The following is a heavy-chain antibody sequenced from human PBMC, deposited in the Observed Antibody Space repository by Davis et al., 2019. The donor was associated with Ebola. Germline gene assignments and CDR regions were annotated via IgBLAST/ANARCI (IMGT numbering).Heavy chain of an antibody. J-gene: IGHJ5*02. CDR3: VRDPVISAWYGWFDP. V-gene: IGHV4-4*02. CDR1: GGSIITNDW. Sequence: PSETLSLTFAISGGSIITNDWWSWVRLSPGKSLEWIGEVHASVNTNYNPSLKRRLTLSVDKSKNHFSLTLSSVTAADTAIYYCVRDPVISAWYGWFDPWGQGTLVTVSS. D-gene: IGHD6-19*01. CDR2: VHASVNT.